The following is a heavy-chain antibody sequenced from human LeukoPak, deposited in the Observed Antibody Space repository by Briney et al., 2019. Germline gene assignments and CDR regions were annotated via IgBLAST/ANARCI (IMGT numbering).Heavy chain of an antibody. CDR2: TYYRSKWYN. Sequence: SQTLSLTCAISGDSVSSNSAAWNWIRQSPSRGLEWLGRTYYRSKWYNDYAVSVKSRITINPDTSKNQFSLQLNSVTPEDTAVYYCARGYDSSGYYSFLEHYFDYWGQGTLVTVSS. CDR3: ARGYDSSGYYSFLEHYFDY. J-gene: IGHJ4*02. V-gene: IGHV6-1*01. D-gene: IGHD3-22*01. CDR1: GDSVSSNSAA.